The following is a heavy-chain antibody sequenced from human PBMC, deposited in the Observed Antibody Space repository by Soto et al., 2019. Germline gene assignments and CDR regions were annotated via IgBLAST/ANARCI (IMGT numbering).Heavy chain of an antibody. J-gene: IGHJ4*02. D-gene: IGHD5-12*01. CDR2: IYHSGST. V-gene: IGHV4-30-2*01. CDR3: ARLEMATTYFDY. CDR1: GGSISSGGYS. Sequence: QLQLQESGSGLVKPSQTLSLTCAVSGGSISSGGYSWSWIRQPPGKGLEWIGYIYHSGSTYYNPSLKSRGTVSVDRSKTQFSLKLSSVTAADTAVYYCARLEMATTYFDYWGQGTLVTVSS.